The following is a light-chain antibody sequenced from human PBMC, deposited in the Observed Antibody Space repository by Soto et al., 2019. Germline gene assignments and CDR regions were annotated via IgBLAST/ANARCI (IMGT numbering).Light chain of an antibody. CDR3: QQSYSTPPIT. Sequence: DIPMTQSPSSLSASVGDRVTITCRASQSISSYLNWYQQKPGKAPKLLIYAASSLQSGVPLRFSGSGSGTDFTLTISSLQPEDFATYYCQQSYSTPPITFGQGTRLEIK. V-gene: IGKV1-39*01. CDR2: AAS. J-gene: IGKJ5*01. CDR1: QSISSY.